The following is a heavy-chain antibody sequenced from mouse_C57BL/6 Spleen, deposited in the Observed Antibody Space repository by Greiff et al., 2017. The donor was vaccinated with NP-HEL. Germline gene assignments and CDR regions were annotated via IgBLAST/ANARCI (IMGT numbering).Heavy chain of an antibody. CDR1: GYTFTDYN. CDR2: INPNNGGT. V-gene: IGHV1-22*01. Sequence: EVQLQQSGPELVKPGASVKMSCKASGYTFTDYNLHWVKPSHGKSLEWIGYINPNNGGTSYNQKFKGKATLTVNKSSSTAYMELRSLTSEDSAVYYCARVYYYDSSYRFDYWGQGTTLTVSS. D-gene: IGHD1-1*01. J-gene: IGHJ2*01. CDR3: ARVYYYDSSYRFDY.